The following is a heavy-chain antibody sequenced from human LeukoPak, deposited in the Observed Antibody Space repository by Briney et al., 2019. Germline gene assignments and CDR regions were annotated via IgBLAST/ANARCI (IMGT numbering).Heavy chain of an antibody. J-gene: IGHJ4*02. CDR2: IYYSGST. D-gene: IGHD3-22*01. CDR3: ARQGEYYYDSSRGYFDY. Sequence: PSETLSLTCTVSGGSISSYYWSWIRQPPGKGLEWIGYIYYSGSTNYNPSLKSRVTISVDTSKNQFSLKLSSVTAADTAVYYCARQGEYYYDSSRGYFDYWGQGTLVTVSS. CDR1: GGSISSYY. V-gene: IGHV4-59*08.